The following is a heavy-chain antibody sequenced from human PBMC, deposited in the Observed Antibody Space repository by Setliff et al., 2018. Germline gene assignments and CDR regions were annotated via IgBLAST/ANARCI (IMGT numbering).Heavy chain of an antibody. Sequence: SVKVSCKASGGTLTTFTTYSLIWVRQAPGQGLEWMGGIIPITGTTNYAQRFQGRITISTDESSSTVYMEMSRLRSDDTAVYYCARSFYGCFNYWGQGTLVTVSS. D-gene: IGHD3-10*01. V-gene: IGHV1-69*16. CDR1: GGTLTTFTTYS. CDR2: IIPITGTT. CDR3: ARSFYGCFNY. J-gene: IGHJ4*02.